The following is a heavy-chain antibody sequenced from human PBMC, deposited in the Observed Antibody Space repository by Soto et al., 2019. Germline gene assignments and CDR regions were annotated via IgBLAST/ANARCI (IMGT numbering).Heavy chain of an antibody. Sequence: QVQLVQSGAEARKPGSSVKISCTVSGDSFSSYTLTWVRQAPGQGLEWMGGIIPIFHSTIYSQRFKGRVTFTADDSTNTAYLQLTNLRFDDQAIYYCARPSGLLGQYSALPEFWGQGTLVSVSS. V-gene: IGHV1-69*19. CDR1: GDSFSSYT. D-gene: IGHD5-12*01. J-gene: IGHJ4*02. CDR3: ARPSGLLGQYSALPEF. CDR2: IIPIFHST.